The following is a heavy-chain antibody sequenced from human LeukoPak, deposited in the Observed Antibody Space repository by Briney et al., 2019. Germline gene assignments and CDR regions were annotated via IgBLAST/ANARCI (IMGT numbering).Heavy chain of an antibody. D-gene: IGHD5-12*01. Sequence: GGSLRLSCVASGFTFNKYWMNWVRQAPGRGLEWVANIRDDGSEKNYVDSVKGRFTISRDNAKNSLYLQMNSLRAEDTAIYYCARIMVATTREAFDYWGQGTRVTVSS. CDR3: ARIMVATTREAFDY. V-gene: IGHV3-7*02. CDR1: GFTFNKYW. CDR2: IRDDGSEK. J-gene: IGHJ4*02.